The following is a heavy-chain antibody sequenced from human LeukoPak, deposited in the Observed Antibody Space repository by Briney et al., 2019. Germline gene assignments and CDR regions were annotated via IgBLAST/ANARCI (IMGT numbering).Heavy chain of an antibody. J-gene: IGHJ6*02. V-gene: IGHV4-34*01. CDR3: ARGTPNLDDDILTGSPPSYYYYGMDV. Sequence: PSETLSLTCAVYGGSFSGYYWSWIRQPPGKGLEWIGEINHSGSTNYNPSLKSRVTISVDTSKNQFSLKLSSVTAADTAVYYCARGTPNLDDDILTGSPPSYYYYGMDVWGQGTTVTVSS. D-gene: IGHD3-9*01. CDR1: GGSFSGYY. CDR2: INHSGST.